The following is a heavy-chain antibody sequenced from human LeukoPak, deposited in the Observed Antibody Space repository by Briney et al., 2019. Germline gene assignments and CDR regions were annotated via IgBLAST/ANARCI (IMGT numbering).Heavy chain of an antibody. J-gene: IGHJ4*02. CDR3: ARHVRRQWLALYYFDY. D-gene: IGHD6-19*01. CDR1: GGSISSSSYY. CDR2: IYYSGST. V-gene: IGHV4-39*01. Sequence: SETLSLTCTVSGGSISSSSYYWGWIRQPPGKGLEWIGSIYYSGSTYYNPSLKSRVTISVDTSKNQFSLKLSSVTAADTAVYYCARHVRRQWLALYYFDYWGQGTLVTVSS.